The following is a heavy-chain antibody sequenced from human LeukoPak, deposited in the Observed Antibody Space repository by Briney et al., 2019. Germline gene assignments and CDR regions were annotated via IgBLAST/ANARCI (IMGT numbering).Heavy chain of an antibody. V-gene: IGHV4-4*07. CDR1: GGSISSFY. J-gene: IGHJ4*02. CDR3: ARDVVAAAGTWDY. Sequence: SETLSLTCTVSGGSISSFYWSWLRQPAGKGLEGIGRIYTSGSTNYNPSLKSRVTMSVDTSKNQFSLKLSSVTAADTAVYYCARDVVAAAGTWDYWGQGTLVTVSS. D-gene: IGHD6-13*01. CDR2: IYTSGST.